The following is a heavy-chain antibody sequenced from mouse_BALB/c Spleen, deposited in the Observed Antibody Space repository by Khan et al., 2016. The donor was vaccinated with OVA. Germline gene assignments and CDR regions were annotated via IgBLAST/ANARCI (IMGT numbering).Heavy chain of an antibody. CDR3: TRLAYYYDSEGFAY. J-gene: IGHJ3*01. CDR1: GFNFSTYG. V-gene: IGHV5-6*01. D-gene: IGHD1-1*01. Sequence: EVQRVESGGDLVKPGGSLKLSCAASGFNFSTYGMSWVRQAPDKRLEWVATVSTGGSYTSYPDSVKGRFTISRDNAKNTLYLQMIGLRSEDTAMFYCTRLAYYYDSEGFAYGGQGTLVTVSA. CDR2: VSTGGSYT.